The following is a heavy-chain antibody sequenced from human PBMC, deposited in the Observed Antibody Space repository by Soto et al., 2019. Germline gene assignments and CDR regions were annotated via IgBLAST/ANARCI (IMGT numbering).Heavy chain of an antibody. CDR3: VKDESIYWYCGHFRH. D-gene: IGHD2-8*02. Sequence: PVGSLRLSCAASGLTCDDYAMHWGRQVPGKGLEWVSGINWNSGSIGYGDSVKGRFSISRDNAKNSLQLQMNSLSAEDTAFYYCVKDESIYWYCGHFRHWGQGTLVSVSS. CDR2: INWNSGSI. J-gene: IGHJ1*01. V-gene: IGHV3-9*01. CDR1: GLTCDDYA.